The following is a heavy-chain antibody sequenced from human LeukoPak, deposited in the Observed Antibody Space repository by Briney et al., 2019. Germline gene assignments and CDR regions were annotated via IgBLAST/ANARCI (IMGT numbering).Heavy chain of an antibody. V-gene: IGHV4-59*01. CDR1: GGSISSYY. CDR3: ARGHCSGGSCYFDY. CDR2: IYYSGST. Sequence: SETLSLTCTVSGGSISSYYWSWIRQPPGKGLEWTGYIYYSGSTNYNPSLKSRVTISVDTSKNQFSLKLSSVTAADTAVYYCARGHCSGGSCYFDYWGQGTLVTVSS. D-gene: IGHD2-15*01. J-gene: IGHJ4*02.